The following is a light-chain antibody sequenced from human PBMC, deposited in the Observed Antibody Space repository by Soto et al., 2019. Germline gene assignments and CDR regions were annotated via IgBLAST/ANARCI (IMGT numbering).Light chain of an antibody. Sequence: EVVMTQSPVTPFVSLGESATLSCRASQSVDGSLAWYQQKHGQAPRLLIYGASSRATGIPDRFSGSGSGTDFTLTISRLEPEDFAVYYCQQYGSSPWTFGQGTKVDIK. V-gene: IGKV3-20*01. CDR1: QSVDGS. J-gene: IGKJ1*01. CDR3: QQYGSSPWT. CDR2: GAS.